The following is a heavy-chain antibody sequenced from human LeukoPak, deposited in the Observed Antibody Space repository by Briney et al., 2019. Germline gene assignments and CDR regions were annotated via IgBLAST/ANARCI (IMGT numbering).Heavy chain of an antibody. D-gene: IGHD5-12*01. CDR3: ARRWLRRGIDY. CDR2: ISSSGSTI. CDR1: GFTFSSYE. J-gene: IGHJ4*02. V-gene: IGHV3-48*03. Sequence: GGSLRLSCAASGFTFSSYEMNWVRQAPGKGLEGVSYISSSGSTIYYADSVKGRFTISRDNAKNSLYLQMNSLRAEDTAVYYCARRWLRRGIDYWGQGTLVTVSP.